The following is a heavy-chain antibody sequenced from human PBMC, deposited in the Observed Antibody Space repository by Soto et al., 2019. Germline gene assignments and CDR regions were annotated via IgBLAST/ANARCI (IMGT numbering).Heavy chain of an antibody. Sequence: ASETLSLTCTVSGGSISSSSYYWGWIRQPPGKGLEWIGSIYYSGSTYYNPSLKSRVTISVDTSKNQFSPKLSSVTAADTAVYYCARSMTTVVTLDYWGQGTLVTVSS. V-gene: IGHV4-39*01. J-gene: IGHJ4*02. CDR3: ARSMTTVVTLDY. D-gene: IGHD4-17*01. CDR1: GGSISSSSYY. CDR2: IYYSGST.